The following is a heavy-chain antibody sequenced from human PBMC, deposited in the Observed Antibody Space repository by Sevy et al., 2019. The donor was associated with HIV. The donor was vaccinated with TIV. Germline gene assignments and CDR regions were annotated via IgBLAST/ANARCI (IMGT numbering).Heavy chain of an antibody. D-gene: IGHD6-19*01. CDR2: ISSSSSYI. V-gene: IGHV3-21*01. J-gene: IGHJ4*02. Sequence: GGSLRLSCAASGFTFSSYSMNWVRQAPGKGLEWVSSISSSSSYIYYANSLKGRFTISRDNAKNSLYRQMNSLRAEDTAVYYCARDSPGYSSGWYYWGQGTLVTVSS. CDR1: GFTFSSYS. CDR3: ARDSPGYSSGWYY.